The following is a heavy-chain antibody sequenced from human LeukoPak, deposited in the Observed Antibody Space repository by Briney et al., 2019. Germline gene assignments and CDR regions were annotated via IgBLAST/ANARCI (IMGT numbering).Heavy chain of an antibody. D-gene: IGHD4-11*01. CDR1: GFTFSSYE. J-gene: IGHJ4*02. V-gene: IGHV3-48*03. CDR3: ARGTPTTRDFDY. CDR2: ISSSGSNYI. Sequence: GGSLRLSCAASGFTFSSYEMNWVRQAPGKGLEWVSYISSSGSNYIYYADSVKGRFTISRDNAKNSLYLQMNSLRAEDTAVYFCARGTPTTRDFDYWGQGTLVTVSS.